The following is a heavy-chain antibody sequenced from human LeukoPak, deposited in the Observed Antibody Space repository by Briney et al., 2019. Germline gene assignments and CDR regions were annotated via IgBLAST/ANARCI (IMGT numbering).Heavy chain of an antibody. CDR3: ARGRTIFGVVISFMYFDY. CDR2: IIPIFGTA. Sequence: SVSVSCKASGRTFSSYAISWVRQAPGQGLEWMGGIIPIFGTANYAQKFQGRVTITADESTSTAYMELSSLRSEDTAVYYCARGRTIFGVVISFMYFDYWGQGTLVTVSS. J-gene: IGHJ4*02. CDR1: GRTFSSYA. V-gene: IGHV1-69*01. D-gene: IGHD3-3*01.